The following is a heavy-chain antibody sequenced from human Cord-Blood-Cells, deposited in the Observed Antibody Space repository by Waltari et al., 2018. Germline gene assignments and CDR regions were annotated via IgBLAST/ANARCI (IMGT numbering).Heavy chain of an antibody. V-gene: IGHV1-24*01. CDR1: GHPLTQLY. CDR2: FDPEDGET. CDR3: ATVSCSSTSCYFDY. D-gene: IGHD2-2*01. J-gene: IGHJ4*02. Sequence: QVQLVQSGAEVKKPGASVQVSCKVSGHPLTQLYMHWVRQAPGKGLEWMGGFDPEDGETIYAQKFQGRVTMTEDTSTDTAYMELSSLRSEDTAVYYCATVSCSSTSCYFDYWGQGTLVTVSS.